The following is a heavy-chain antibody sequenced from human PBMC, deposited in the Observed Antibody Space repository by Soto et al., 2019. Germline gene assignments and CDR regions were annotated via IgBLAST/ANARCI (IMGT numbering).Heavy chain of an antibody. CDR1: GFTFSSYS. V-gene: IGHV3-48*02. CDR2: ISSSSSTI. D-gene: IGHD2-2*01. CDR3: AKARTAYYYYGMDV. J-gene: IGHJ6*02. Sequence: EVQLVESGGGLVQPGGSLRLSCAASGFTFSSYSMNWVRQAPGKGLEWVSYISSSSSTIYYADSVKGRFTISRDNAKNSLYLQMNSLRDEDTAVYYCAKARTAYYYYGMDVWGQGTTVSVSS.